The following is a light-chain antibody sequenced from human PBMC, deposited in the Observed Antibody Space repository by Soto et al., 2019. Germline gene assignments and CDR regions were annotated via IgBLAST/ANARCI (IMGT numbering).Light chain of an antibody. V-gene: IGKV3-15*01. CDR3: QQYNNWPPGAT. Sequence: IVMTQSPATLSVSPGERVTLSCRASRPVSTTLAWYQQKPGQAPRLLIYYTSTRATGIPARFSGSGSDKEFTLTISSLQSEDSAVYYCQQYNNWPPGATFGPGTKVEIK. J-gene: IGKJ3*01. CDR2: YTS. CDR1: RPVSTT.